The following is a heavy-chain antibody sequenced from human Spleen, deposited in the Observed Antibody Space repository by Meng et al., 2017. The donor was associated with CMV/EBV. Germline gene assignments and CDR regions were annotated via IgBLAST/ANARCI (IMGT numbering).Heavy chain of an antibody. CDR3: ARDPYATGWAG. V-gene: IGHV4-4*02. Sequence: QMQLQEAGPGLVKPSGPLSPTCAVSGGSISISTWWSWVRQPPGKGLEWIGEIYHSGGTNYNPSLRGRVTISLDKSKNQFSLTLRSVTAADTAVYYCARDPYATGWAGWGQGTLVTVSS. CDR2: IYHSGGT. CDR1: GGSISISTW. D-gene: IGHD6-19*01. J-gene: IGHJ4*02.